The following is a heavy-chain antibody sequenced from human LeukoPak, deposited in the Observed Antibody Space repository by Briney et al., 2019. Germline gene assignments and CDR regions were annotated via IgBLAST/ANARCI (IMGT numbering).Heavy chain of an antibody. Sequence: ASVKVSCKASGYTFTSYGISWVRQAPGQGLEWMGWTSAYNGNTNYAQKLQGRVTMTTDTSTSTAYMELRSLRSDDTAVYYCARDPLRYFDWPEAWFDPWGQGTLVTVSS. CDR2: TSAYNGNT. D-gene: IGHD3-9*01. J-gene: IGHJ5*02. CDR1: GYTFTSYG. CDR3: ARDPLRYFDWPEAWFDP. V-gene: IGHV1-18*01.